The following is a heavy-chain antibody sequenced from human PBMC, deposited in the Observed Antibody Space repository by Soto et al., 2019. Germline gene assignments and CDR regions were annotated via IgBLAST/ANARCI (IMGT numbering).Heavy chain of an antibody. CDR3: ATETTPAASYYYSGMDV. CDR2: INPNSGGT. Sequence: ASVKVSCKASGYTFTGYYMHWVRQAPGQGLEWMGWINPNSGGTNYAQKFQGWVTMTRDTSISTAYMELSRLRSDDTAVYYCATETTPAASYYYSGMDVWGQGTTVTVSS. J-gene: IGHJ6*02. D-gene: IGHD2-2*01. CDR1: GYTFTGYY. V-gene: IGHV1-2*04.